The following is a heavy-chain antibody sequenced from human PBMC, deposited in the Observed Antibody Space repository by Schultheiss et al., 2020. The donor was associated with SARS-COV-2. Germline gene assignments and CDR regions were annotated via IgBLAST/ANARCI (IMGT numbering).Heavy chain of an antibody. CDR1: GGSISSGGYS. CDR3: ARAGIAAAASPYFDY. D-gene: IGHD6-13*01. CDR2: IYHSGST. J-gene: IGHJ4*02. V-gene: IGHV4-30-2*01. Sequence: SETLSLTCAVSGGSISSGGYSWSWIRQPPGKGLEWIGYIYHSGSTNYNPSLKSRVTISVDKSKNQFSLKLSSVTAADTAVYYCARAGIAAAASPYFDYWGQGTLVTVSS.